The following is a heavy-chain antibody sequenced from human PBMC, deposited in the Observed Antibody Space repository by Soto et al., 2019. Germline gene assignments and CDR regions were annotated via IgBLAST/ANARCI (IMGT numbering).Heavy chain of an antibody. CDR3: ARARYDFWSGYPDYYYYYMDV. J-gene: IGHJ6*03. V-gene: IGHV4-59*01. D-gene: IGHD3-3*01. CDR1: GGSISSYY. CDR2: IYYSGST. Sequence: PSETLSLTCTVSGGSISSYYWSWIRQPPGKGLEWIGYIYYSGSTNYNPSLKSRVTISVDTSKNQFSLKLSSVTAADTAVYYCARARYDFWSGYPDYYYYYMDVWGKGTTVTVSS.